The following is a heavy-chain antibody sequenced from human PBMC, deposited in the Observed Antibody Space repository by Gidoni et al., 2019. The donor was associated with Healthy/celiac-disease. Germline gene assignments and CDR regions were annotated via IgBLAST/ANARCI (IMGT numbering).Heavy chain of an antibody. CDR3: ARAESQGGFFDY. J-gene: IGHJ4*02. CDR2: IYYSGST. V-gene: IGHV4-39*07. CDR1: GGSLSSSSYY. Sequence: QLQLQESGPGLVKPSETLSLTCTVSGGSLSSSSYYWGWIRQPPGKGLEWIGSIYYSGSTYYNPSLKSRVTISVDTSKNQFSLKLSSGTAADTAVYYCARAESQGGFFDYWGQGTLVTVSS. D-gene: IGHD3-16*01.